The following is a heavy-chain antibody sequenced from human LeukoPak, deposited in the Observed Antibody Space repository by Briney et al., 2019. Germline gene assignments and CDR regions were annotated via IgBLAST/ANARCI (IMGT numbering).Heavy chain of an antibody. J-gene: IGHJ4*02. V-gene: IGHV3-15*01. CDR3: TTDPRY. CDR1: GFTLKNAW. Sequence: GGSLRLSCAASGFTLKNAWMSWVRQAPGKGPEWVARIKDKGEGGSIDYAASVRGRFTISRDDSRDAVYLQMNSLIVDDSAVYYCTTDPRYWGQGTLVTVSS. CDR2: IKDKGEGGSI.